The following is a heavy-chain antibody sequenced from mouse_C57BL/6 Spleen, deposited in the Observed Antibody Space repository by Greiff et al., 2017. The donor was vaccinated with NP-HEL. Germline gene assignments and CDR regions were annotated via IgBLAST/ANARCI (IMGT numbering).Heavy chain of an antibody. CDR2: IHPNSGST. CDR1: GYTFTSYW. CDR3: ARPYYYGSSRDY. D-gene: IGHD1-1*01. J-gene: IGHJ2*01. V-gene: IGHV1-64*01. Sequence: VQLQQPGAELVKPGASVKLSCKASGYTFTSYWMHWVKQRPGQGLEWIGMIHPNSGSTNYNEKFKSKATLTVDKSSSTAYMQLSSLTSEDSAVYYCARPYYYGSSRDYWGQGTTLTVSS.